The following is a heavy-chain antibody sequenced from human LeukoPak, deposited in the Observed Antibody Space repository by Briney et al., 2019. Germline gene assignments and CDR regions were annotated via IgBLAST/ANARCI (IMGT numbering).Heavy chain of an antibody. J-gene: IGHJ6*03. CDR3: ARQRQWLATRYYYYMDV. V-gene: IGHV4-34*01. Sequence: KPSETLSLTCAVFGGSFSGYYWNWIRQPPGKGLEWIGQINPSRNTNYNPSLKSRVTISVDTSKKQFSLKLSSVTAADTAVYYCARQRQWLATRYYYYMDVWGKGTTVTVSS. D-gene: IGHD6-19*01. CDR1: GGSFSGYY. CDR2: INPSRNT.